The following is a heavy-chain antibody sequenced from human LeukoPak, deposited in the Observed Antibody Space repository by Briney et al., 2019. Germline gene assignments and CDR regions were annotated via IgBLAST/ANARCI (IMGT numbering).Heavy chain of an antibody. CDR2: IYYSWST. Sequence: SETLSLTCTVSGVSISSYYWSWLRQPPGKGLEGVGYIYYSWSTNYNPSLKSRVTISVDTSKHQFSLKLNSVTAAHTAVYYCARDRGLWFGELLDYWGPGTLVTVSS. D-gene: IGHD3-10*01. CDR3: ARDRGLWFGELLDY. CDR1: GVSISSYY. J-gene: IGHJ4*02. V-gene: IGHV4-59*01.